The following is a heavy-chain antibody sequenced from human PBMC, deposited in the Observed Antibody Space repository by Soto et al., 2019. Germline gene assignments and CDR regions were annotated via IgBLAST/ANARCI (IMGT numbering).Heavy chain of an antibody. J-gene: IGHJ4*02. CDR1: GFTFSRFS. CDR2: ISSSSSYI. Sequence: GGSLRLSCAASGFTFSRFSMNWVRQAPGKGLEWVSSISSSSSYIYQADSVKGRFTISRDNAKNSLYLQINSLRAEDTAVYYCAREDFWGQGTLVTVSS. V-gene: IGHV3-21*01. CDR3: AREDF.